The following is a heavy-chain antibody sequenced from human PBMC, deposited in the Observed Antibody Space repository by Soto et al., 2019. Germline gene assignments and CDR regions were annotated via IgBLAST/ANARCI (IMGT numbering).Heavy chain of an antibody. CDR3: AREYTRGPFDY. CDR2: IFHSGNT. D-gene: IGHD6-19*01. CDR1: GGSISSSNW. V-gene: IGHV4-4*02. Sequence: QVQLQESGPGLVKPSGTLSLTCAVSGGSISSSNWWSWVRQSPGKGLEWIGEIFHSGNTNYNPSLKSRVTISLDKSKNQFSLQLSSVTAADTAVYYCAREYTRGPFDYWGQGTLVTVSS. J-gene: IGHJ4*02.